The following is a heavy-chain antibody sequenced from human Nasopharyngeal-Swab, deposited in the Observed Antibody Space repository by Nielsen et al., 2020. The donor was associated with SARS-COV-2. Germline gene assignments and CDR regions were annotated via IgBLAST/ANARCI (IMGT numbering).Heavy chain of an antibody. V-gene: IGHV3-33*01. J-gene: IGHJ4*02. Sequence: LKISCAASGFTFSSYGMHWVRQAPGKGLEWVAVIWYDGSNKYYADSVKGRFTISRDNSKNTLYLQMNSLRAEDTAVYYCARDIGVGATPQDYWGQGTLVTVSS. CDR1: GFTFSSYG. CDR3: ARDIGVGATPQDY. D-gene: IGHD1-26*01. CDR2: IWYDGSNK.